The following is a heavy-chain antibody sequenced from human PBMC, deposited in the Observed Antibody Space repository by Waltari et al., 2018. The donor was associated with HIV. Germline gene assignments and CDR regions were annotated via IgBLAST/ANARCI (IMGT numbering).Heavy chain of an antibody. CDR2: ISSSSSYI. V-gene: IGHV3-21*01. J-gene: IGHJ4*02. CDR3: ARSPGIAATNLIDY. CDR1: GFTFSSYS. D-gene: IGHD2-15*01. Sequence: EVQLVVSGGGLVKPGGSLRLSCAASGFTFSSYSMNWVRQAPGKGLEWVSFISSSSSYIYYGDSVKGRFTISRDNAKNSLFLQMNSLRVEDTAVYYCARSPGIAATNLIDYWGQGTLVTVSS.